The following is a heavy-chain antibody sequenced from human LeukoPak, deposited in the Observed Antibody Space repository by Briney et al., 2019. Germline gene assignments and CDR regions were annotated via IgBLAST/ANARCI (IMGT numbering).Heavy chain of an antibody. CDR2: IYYSGSI. CDR3: ARTVNTAFAYYYYYMDV. D-gene: IGHD5-18*01. Sequence: PSETLSLTCIVSGGSISSYYWSWIRQPPGKGLEWLGYIYYSGSINYNPSLWSRVTISVDTSKNQFSLKLSSVTAADTAVYYCARTVNTAFAYYYYYMDVWGKGTTVTVSS. V-gene: IGHV4-59*01. CDR1: GGSISSYY. J-gene: IGHJ6*03.